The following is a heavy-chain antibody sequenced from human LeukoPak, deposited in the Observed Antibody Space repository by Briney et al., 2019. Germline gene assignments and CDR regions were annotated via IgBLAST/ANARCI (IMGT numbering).Heavy chain of an antibody. CDR1: GFTFDDYG. D-gene: IGHD3-22*01. J-gene: IGHJ4*02. Sequence: GGSLRLSCAASGFTFDDYGMSWVRQAPGKGLEWVSVIYSGGSTYYADSVKGRFTISRDNSKNTLYLQMNSLRAEDTAVYYCARVLVVITAIDYWGQGTLVTVSS. V-gene: IGHV3-53*01. CDR2: IYSGGST. CDR3: ARVLVVITAIDY.